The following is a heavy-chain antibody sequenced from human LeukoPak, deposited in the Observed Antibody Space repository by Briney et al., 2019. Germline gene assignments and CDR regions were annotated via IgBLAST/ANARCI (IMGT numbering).Heavy chain of an antibody. CDR3: ARDFWGYSYGYGDY. CDR1: GYTFTSYG. J-gene: IGHJ4*02. V-gene: IGHV1-18*01. Sequence: ASVKVSCKASGYTFTSYGITWVRQAPGQGLEWMGWISAYNGNTNYAQKLQGRVTMTTDTSTTTAYMELRSLRSDDTAVYYCARDFWGYSYGYGDYWGQGTLVTVSS. CDR2: ISAYNGNT. D-gene: IGHD5-18*01.